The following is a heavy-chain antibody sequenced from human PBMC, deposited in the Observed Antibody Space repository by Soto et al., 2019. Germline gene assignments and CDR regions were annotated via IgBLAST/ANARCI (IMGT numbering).Heavy chain of an antibody. J-gene: IGHJ4*02. V-gene: IGHV3-74*01. CDR1: GFSFRSYW. CDR2: INSDGSST. D-gene: IGHD2-21*02. Sequence: PGGSLRLSCAGSGFSFRSYWMHWVRQAPGKGLVWVSRINSDGSSTSYADSVKGRFTISRDNAKNTLYLEMNSLRAEDTAVYYCVRELASCGGDCLHYWGQGTLVTVSS. CDR3: VRELASCGGDCLHY.